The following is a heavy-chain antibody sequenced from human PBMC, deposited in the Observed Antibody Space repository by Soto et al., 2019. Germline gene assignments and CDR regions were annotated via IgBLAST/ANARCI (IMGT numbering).Heavy chain of an antibody. CDR3: ARGAYSSSWQDALDI. D-gene: IGHD6-13*01. CDR2: ISYDGSNK. CDR1: GFTFSTYT. Sequence: QVQLVESGGGVVQPGGSLRLSCAASGFTFSTYTVHWVRQAPGKGLEWVTFISYDGSNKYYSDSVKGRFTVSRDNSKNTLYLQMNSLGVKDTAVYYCARGAYSSSWQDALDIWGQGTLVTVSS. J-gene: IGHJ3*02. V-gene: IGHV3-30-3*01.